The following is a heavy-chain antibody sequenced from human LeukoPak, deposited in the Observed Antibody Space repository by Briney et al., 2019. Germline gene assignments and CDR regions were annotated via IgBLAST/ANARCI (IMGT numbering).Heavy chain of an antibody. D-gene: IGHD3-10*01. J-gene: IGHJ4*02. CDR3: ARDTGSGSYDRTFDY. V-gene: IGHV1-18*01. Sequence: ASVKVSCKASGYTFTSYGISWVRQAPGQGLEWMGWISAYNGNTNYAQKLQGRVTMTTDTSTSTAYMELRSLRSDDTAVYYCARDTGSGSYDRTFDYWGQGTLVTVSS. CDR2: ISAYNGNT. CDR1: GYTFTSYG.